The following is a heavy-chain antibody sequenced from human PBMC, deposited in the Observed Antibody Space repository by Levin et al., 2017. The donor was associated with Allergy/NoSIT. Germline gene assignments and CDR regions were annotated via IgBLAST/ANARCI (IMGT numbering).Heavy chain of an antibody. V-gene: IGHV3-48*01. CDR3: FSSGYSSLYAFDI. J-gene: IGHJ3*02. D-gene: IGHD6-19*01. Sequence: GESLKISCAASGFTFSSYSMNWVRQAPGKGLEWVSYISSSSSTIYYADSVKGRFTISRDNAKNSLYLQMNSLRAEDTAVYYCFSSGYSSLYAFDIWGQGTMVTVSS. CDR2: ISSSSSTI. CDR1: GFTFSSYS.